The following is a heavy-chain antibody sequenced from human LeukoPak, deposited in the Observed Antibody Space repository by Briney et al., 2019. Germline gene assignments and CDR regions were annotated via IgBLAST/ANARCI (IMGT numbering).Heavy chain of an antibody. V-gene: IGHV4-59*08. CDR2: IYYSGSI. CDR1: GGSISSYY. J-gene: IGHJ6*02. Sequence: SGPTLVKPSETLSLTCTVSGGSISSYYWSWIRQPPGKGLEWIGYIYYSGSINYNPSLKSRVTISVDTSKNQFSLKLSSVTAADTAVYYCASGGGSYGMDVWGQGTTVTVSS. CDR3: ASGGGSYGMDV. D-gene: IGHD1-26*01.